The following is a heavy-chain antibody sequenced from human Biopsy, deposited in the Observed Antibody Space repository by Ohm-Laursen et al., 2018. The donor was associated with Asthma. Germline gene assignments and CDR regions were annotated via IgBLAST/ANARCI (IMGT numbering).Heavy chain of an antibody. CDR2: IYSGGTS. Sequence: SLRLSCAASGFAVSRDHMFWVRQAPGKGLEWVSVIYSGGTSHNADSVRGRFTIFCDYSKNTLYLQMHSLRAEDTAVYYCARGDSSNWSHYYFDDWGQGTLVTVSS. D-gene: IGHD3-22*01. J-gene: IGHJ4*02. CDR3: ARGDSSNWSHYYFDD. V-gene: IGHV3-53*01. CDR1: GFAVSRDH.